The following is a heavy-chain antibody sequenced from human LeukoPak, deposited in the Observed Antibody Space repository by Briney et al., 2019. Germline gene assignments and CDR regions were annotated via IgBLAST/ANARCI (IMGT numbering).Heavy chain of an antibody. CDR1: GDSINSFY. J-gene: IGHJ4*02. CDR2: VFHTGDT. CDR3: ARHPFATPFDH. Sequence: PSETLSLTCAVSGDSINSFYWSWIRQPPGKGLEWIGYVFHTGDTNSNPSLKSRVTVSLATSTSQVSLRLTSVTAADTAVYYCARHPFATPFDHWGRGILVTVSS. D-gene: IGHD2-15*01. V-gene: IGHV4-59*08.